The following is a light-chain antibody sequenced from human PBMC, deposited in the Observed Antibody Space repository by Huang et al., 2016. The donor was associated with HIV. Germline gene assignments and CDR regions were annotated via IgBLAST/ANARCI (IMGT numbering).Light chain of an antibody. CDR2: GAS. CDR1: QTIKNIY. V-gene: IGKV3-20*01. J-gene: IGKJ5*01. CDR3: QQYDSSQGIS. Sequence: EIVLTQSPDTLSLSPGERATVSCRVCQTIKNIYLAWYQQKPGQGPRLLIYGASSRATDIPDRFSGSGSGTDFTLTINRLEPEDFAVYYCQQYDSSQGISFGQGTRLEMK.